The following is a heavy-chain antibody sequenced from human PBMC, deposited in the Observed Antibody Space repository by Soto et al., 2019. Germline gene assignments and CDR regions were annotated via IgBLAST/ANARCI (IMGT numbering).Heavy chain of an antibody. D-gene: IGHD6-19*01. Sequence: EVQLVESGGGLVKPGGSLRLSCAASGFTFSNAWISWVRQAPGKGLEWVGRIKSKTDGGTTDYAAPVKVRFPISRDDSTNTLYLQMNSLKTEDTAVYYCTTDSFPPYSSGWRNWGQGTLVTVSA. V-gene: IGHV3-15*01. J-gene: IGHJ4*02. CDR3: TTDSFPPYSSGWRN. CDR1: GFTFSNAW. CDR2: IKSKTDGGTT.